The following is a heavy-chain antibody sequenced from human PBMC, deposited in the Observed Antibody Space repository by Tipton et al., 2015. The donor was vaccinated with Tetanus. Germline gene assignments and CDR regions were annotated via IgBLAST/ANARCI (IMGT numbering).Heavy chain of an antibody. J-gene: IGHJ6*02. CDR3: ARHAHGYGALLAGERFYYYGMDV. CDR2: ISYSGST. V-gene: IGHV4-39*01. D-gene: IGHD5-18*01. Sequence: TLSLTYTVSGASVSRSNYHWGWIRQPPGKGLEWIGSISYSGSTYHNPSLKSRVAISVDTSKNQFSLKLSSVTAADTAIYYCARHAHGYGALLAGERFYYYGMDVWGQGTTVTVSS. CDR1: GASVSRSNYH.